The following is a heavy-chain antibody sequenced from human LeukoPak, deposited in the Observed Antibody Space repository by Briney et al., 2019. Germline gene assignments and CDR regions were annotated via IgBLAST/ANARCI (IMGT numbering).Heavy chain of an antibody. V-gene: IGHV3-21*01. CDR2: ISGDTIYT. CDR3: SRGLIGPDY. J-gene: IGHJ4*02. Sequence: GGSLRLSCAASGFTFSTYGLTWVRQAPGEGLEWVSIISGDTIYTYYADSVKGRFTISRDNAKNTLYLQMNSLRAEDTAVYYCSRGLIGPDYWGQGTLVTVSS. D-gene: IGHD3-16*01. CDR1: GFTFSTYG.